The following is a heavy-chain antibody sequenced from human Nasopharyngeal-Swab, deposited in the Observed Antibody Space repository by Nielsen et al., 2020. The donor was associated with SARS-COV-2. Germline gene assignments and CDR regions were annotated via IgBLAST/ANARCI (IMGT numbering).Heavy chain of an antibody. CDR2: TYYRSKWYN. V-gene: IGHV6-1*01. D-gene: IGHD4-17*01. J-gene: IGHJ6*03. Sequence: SQSLSLTCAISGVRVSSSSAAWNWIRQSPSRGLEWLGRTYYRSKWYNDYAVSVKSRITINPDTSKNQFSLHLNSVTPEDTAVYYCARARGAYGDYYYYYYTDVWGKGTTVTVSS. CDR1: GVRVSSSSAA. CDR3: ARARGAYGDYYYYYYTDV.